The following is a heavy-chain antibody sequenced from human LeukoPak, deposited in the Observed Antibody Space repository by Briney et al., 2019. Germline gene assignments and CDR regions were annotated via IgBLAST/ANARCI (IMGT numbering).Heavy chain of an antibody. D-gene: IGHD3-16*01. CDR3: ASAYTYVRLGDH. V-gene: IGHV3-74*01. J-gene: IGHJ4*02. Sequence: PGGSLRLSCAGSGLRFSNYWMHWVRQAPGKGLVWVARTNLHGTTVDYADSVKGRFTISRDNAKNTLFLQMNSLRAEDTAVYYCASAYTYVRLGDHWGQGTLVTVSS. CDR2: TNLHGTTV. CDR1: GLRFSNYW.